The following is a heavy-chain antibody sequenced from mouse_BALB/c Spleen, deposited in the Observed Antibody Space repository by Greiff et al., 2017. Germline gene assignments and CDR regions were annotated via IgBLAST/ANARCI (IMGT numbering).Heavy chain of an antibody. D-gene: IGHD1-1*01. CDR2: ISSGGST. J-gene: IGHJ4*01. Sequence: EVKLVESGGGLVKPGGSLKLSCAASGFTFSSYAMSWVRQTPEKRLEWVASISSGGSTYYPDSVKGRFTISRDNARNILYLQMSSLRSEDTAMYYCAITPYYYAMDYWGQGTSVTVSS. CDR1: GFTFSSYA. V-gene: IGHV5-6-5*01. CDR3: AITPYYYAMDY.